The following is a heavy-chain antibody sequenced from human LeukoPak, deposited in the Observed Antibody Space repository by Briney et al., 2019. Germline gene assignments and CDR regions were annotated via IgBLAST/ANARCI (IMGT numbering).Heavy chain of an antibody. CDR3: GRKISGSYYGLDY. CDR2: TYPADSET. D-gene: IGHD1-26*01. J-gene: IGHJ4*02. Sequence: GESLKISCKGSGYTFTNFWIGWVRHMPGKGLEWMGITYPADSETRYSPSFQGQVTISVDKSISTAYLQWSSLKASDTAMYYCGRKISGSYYGLDYWGQGTLVTVSS. V-gene: IGHV5-51*01. CDR1: GYTFTNFW.